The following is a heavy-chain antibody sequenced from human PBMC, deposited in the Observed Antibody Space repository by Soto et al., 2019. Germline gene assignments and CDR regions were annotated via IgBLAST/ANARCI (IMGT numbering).Heavy chain of an antibody. J-gene: IGHJ6*02. V-gene: IGHV3-21*01. D-gene: IGHD4-17*01. CDR3: GRKAYGDYGGMDV. CDR2: IGSSSNYI. CDR1: GFTFSSYS. Sequence: GGSLRLSCAASGFTFSSYSMNWVRQAPGKGLEWVSSIGSSSNYIYYADSVKGRFTISRDNAKNSLYLQMNSLRAEDTAVYYCGRKAYGDYGGMDVWGQGTTVTVSS.